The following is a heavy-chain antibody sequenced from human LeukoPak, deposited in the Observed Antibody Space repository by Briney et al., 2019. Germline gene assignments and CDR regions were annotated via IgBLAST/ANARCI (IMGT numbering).Heavy chain of an antibody. J-gene: IGHJ4*02. CDR1: GFSFRNSW. D-gene: IGHD6-19*01. Sequence: GGSLRLSCAASGFSFRNSWMTWVRQAPGKGLEWVTIIWSDGSNKYYAESMKGRFTISRGNSKNTLYLEMNSLRTEDTAVYYCARRGEGSTGWHYFEYWGQGTLVTVSS. CDR3: ARRGEGSTGWHYFEY. CDR2: IWSDGSNK. V-gene: IGHV3-33*08.